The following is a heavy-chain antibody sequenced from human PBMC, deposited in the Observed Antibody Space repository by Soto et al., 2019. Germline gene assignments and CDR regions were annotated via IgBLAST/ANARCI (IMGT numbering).Heavy chain of an antibody. Sequence: SVKVCSKASRVTFSSYSLSSPRHAPGQGLEWMRAIIPIFVTANYAQNFRGRVTITADESTRTAYMELSSLRCADTAVYYCARQPYPNYYASSGYSGMEVWGHGTTVTVSS. D-gene: IGHD3-22*01. CDR2: IIPIFVTA. J-gene: IGHJ6*01. V-gene: IGHV1-69*13. CDR3: ARQPYPNYYASSGYSGMEV. CDR1: RVTFSSYS.